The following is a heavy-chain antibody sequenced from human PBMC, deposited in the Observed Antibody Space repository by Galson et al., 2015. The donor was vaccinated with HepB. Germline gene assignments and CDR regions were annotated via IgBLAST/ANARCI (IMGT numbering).Heavy chain of an antibody. J-gene: IGHJ4*02. CDR2: ISYDGSNK. CDR1: GFIFSSHG. CDR3: AKDPHGWYGSIDY. Sequence: SLRLSCAASGFIFSSHGMHWVRQAPGKGLEWVAVISYDGSNKNHADSVKGRFTISRDNSKNTLYLEMNSLRAEDTAVYYCAKDPHGWYGSIDYWGQGTLVTVSS. D-gene: IGHD6-19*01. V-gene: IGHV3-30*18.